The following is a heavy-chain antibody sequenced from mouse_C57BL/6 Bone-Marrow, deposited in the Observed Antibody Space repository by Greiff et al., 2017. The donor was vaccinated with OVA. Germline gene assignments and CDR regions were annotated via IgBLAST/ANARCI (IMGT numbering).Heavy chain of an antibody. CDR2: IYPRSGNT. J-gene: IGHJ2*01. CDR3: ARLGAYYSNYASYLDY. Sequence: VQLQQSGAELARPGASVKLSCKASGYTFTSYGISWVKQRTGQGLEWIGEIYPRSGNTYYNEKFKGKATLTADKSYSTAYMELRSLTSEDSAVYFCARLGAYYSNYASYLDYWGQGTTLTVSS. V-gene: IGHV1-81*01. D-gene: IGHD2-5*01. CDR1: GYTFTSYG.